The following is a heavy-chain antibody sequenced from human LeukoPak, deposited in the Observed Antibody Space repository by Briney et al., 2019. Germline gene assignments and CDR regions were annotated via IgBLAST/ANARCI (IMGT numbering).Heavy chain of an antibody. CDR2: IYYSGST. J-gene: IGHJ6*03. D-gene: IGHD2-2*01. CDR3: ARVLYCSSTSCPQYYYYYMDV. CDR1: GGSISSGGYY. Sequence: PSQTLSLTCTVSGGSISSGGYYWSWIRQHTGKGLEWIGYIYYSGSTYYNPSLKSRVTISVDTSKNQLSLKLSSVTAADTAVYYCARVLYCSSTSCPQYYYYYMDVWGKGTTVTVSS. V-gene: IGHV4-31*03.